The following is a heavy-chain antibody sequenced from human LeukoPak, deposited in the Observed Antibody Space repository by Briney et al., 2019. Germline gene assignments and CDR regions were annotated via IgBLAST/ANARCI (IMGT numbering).Heavy chain of an antibody. CDR1: GFSVSSSY. Sequence: GGSLRLSCAASGFSVSSSYMTWVRQASGKGLEWVSVIYGGGSTYYADSVKGRFAISRDSSKNTLYLQMNSLRAEDTAVYFCARDFSGAIDYWGQGTQVTVSS. CDR2: IYGGGST. D-gene: IGHD3-10*01. CDR3: ARDFSGAIDY. V-gene: IGHV3-66*01. J-gene: IGHJ4*02.